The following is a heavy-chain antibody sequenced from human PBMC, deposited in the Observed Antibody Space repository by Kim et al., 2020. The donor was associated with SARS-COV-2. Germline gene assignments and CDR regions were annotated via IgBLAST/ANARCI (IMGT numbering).Heavy chain of an antibody. D-gene: IGHD3-3*01. Sequence: GGSLRLSCAASGFTVSSNYMSWVRQAPGKGLEWVSVIYSGGSTYYADSVKGRFTISRDNSKNTLYLQMNSLRAEDTAVYYCAREVTRPPYHGAYYGMDVWGQGATVTVSS. V-gene: IGHV3-53*01. J-gene: IGHJ6*02. CDR2: IYSGGST. CDR1: GFTVSSNY. CDR3: AREVTRPPYHGAYYGMDV.